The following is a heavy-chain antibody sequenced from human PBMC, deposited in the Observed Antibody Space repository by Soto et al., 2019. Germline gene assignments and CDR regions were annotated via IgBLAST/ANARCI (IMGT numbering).Heavy chain of an antibody. CDR3: ARDGSPYRSSSQYYCFGRDV. D-gene: IGHD6-6*01. CDR2: INSDGSST. J-gene: IGHJ6*02. Sequence: EVQLVESGGGLVQPGGSLRLSCAASGFTFSSYWMHWVRQAPGKGLVWVSRINSDGSSTSYADSVKGRFTISRDNAKNTLYLQMTSLRAEDTDVYYCARDGSPYRSSSQYYCFGRDVWGQGTTVTVSS. CDR1: GFTFSSYW. V-gene: IGHV3-74*01.